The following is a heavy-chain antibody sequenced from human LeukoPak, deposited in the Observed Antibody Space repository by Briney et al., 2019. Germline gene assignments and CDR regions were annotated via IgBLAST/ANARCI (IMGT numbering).Heavy chain of an antibody. V-gene: IGHV4-34*01. J-gene: IGHJ6*02. CDR2: INHSGRT. CDR3: ARGGIGPIQYYYGMDV. Sequence: SETLSLTCAVYGGSFSGYYWSWIRQPPGKGLEWSGEINHSGRTNYNPSLKSRVTISVDTSKNQFSLKLSSVTAADTAVYYCARGGIGPIQYYYGMDVWGQGTTVTVSS. CDR1: GGSFSGYY. D-gene: IGHD5-18*01.